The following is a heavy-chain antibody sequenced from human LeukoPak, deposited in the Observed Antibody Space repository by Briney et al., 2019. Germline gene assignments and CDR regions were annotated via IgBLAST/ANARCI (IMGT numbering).Heavy chain of an antibody. J-gene: IGHJ3*02. CDR3: ASYCSGGSCYYAFDI. CDR1: GFTVSSNY. Sequence: QPGGSLRLSCAASGFTVSSNYMSWVRQAPGKGLEWVSILHSRGTTYYADSVKGRFTISRDNSKNTLYLQMNSLRAEDTAVYYCASYCSGGSCYYAFDIWGQGTMVTVSS. D-gene: IGHD2-15*01. V-gene: IGHV3-53*01. CDR2: LHSRGTT.